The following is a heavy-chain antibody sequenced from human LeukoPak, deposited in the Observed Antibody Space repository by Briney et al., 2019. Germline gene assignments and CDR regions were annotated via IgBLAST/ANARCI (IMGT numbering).Heavy chain of an antibody. V-gene: IGHV1-2*02. CDR1: GYTFTDYF. CDR2: INPNSGGT. Sequence: ASVKVSCKASGYTFTDYFMHWVRQAPGQGLEWMGWINPNSGGTNYAQRFQGRVTMTRDTSISTVYMELSRLTSDDTAVYYCARGDGSGRYCIEYWGQEPWSPSPQ. J-gene: IGHJ4*01. D-gene: IGHD3-10*01. CDR3: ARGDGSGRYCIEY.